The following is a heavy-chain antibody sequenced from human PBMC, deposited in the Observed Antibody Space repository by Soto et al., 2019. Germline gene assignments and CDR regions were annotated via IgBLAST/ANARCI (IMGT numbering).Heavy chain of an antibody. Sequence: SETLSLTCTVSGGSISSSSYYWGWIRQPPGKGLEWIGSIYYSGSTYYNPSLKSRVTISVDTSKNQFSLKLSSVTAADTAVYYCARPKLSIAVAGIDYWGQGTLVTGS. CDR1: GGSISSSSYY. J-gene: IGHJ4*02. CDR3: ARPKLSIAVAGIDY. V-gene: IGHV4-39*01. D-gene: IGHD6-19*01. CDR2: IYYSGST.